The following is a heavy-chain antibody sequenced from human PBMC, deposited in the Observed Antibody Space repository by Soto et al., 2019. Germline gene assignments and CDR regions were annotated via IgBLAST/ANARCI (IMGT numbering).Heavy chain of an antibody. D-gene: IGHD3-9*01. J-gene: IGHJ4*02. CDR1: GYSFTSYW. CDR3: ARQEYYDILTGAAPFDY. V-gene: IGHV5-51*01. CDR2: IYPGDSDT. Sequence: GESLKISCKGSGYSFTSYWIGWVRQMPGKGLEWMGIIYPGDSDTRYSPSFQGQVTISADKSISTAYLQWSSLKASDTAMYYCARQEYYDILTGAAPFDYWGQGTLVTVSS.